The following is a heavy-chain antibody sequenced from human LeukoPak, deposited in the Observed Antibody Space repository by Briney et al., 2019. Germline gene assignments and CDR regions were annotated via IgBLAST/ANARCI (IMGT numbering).Heavy chain of an antibody. D-gene: IGHD5-24*01. J-gene: IGHJ4*02. CDR2: INHRRST. CDR3: ARGLIGMATTIDY. Sequence: SETLSLTCAVYGGSFNGYYWSWIRQPPGKGLEWIGEINHRRSTNYNPSLKSRVTISVDTSKIQFSLKVRSVTAADTAVYYCARGLIGMATTIDYWGQGTLVTVSS. CDR1: GGSFNGYY. V-gene: IGHV4-34*01.